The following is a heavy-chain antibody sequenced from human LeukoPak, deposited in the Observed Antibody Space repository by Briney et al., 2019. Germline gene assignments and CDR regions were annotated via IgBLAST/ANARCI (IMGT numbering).Heavy chain of an antibody. CDR3: AKAGVTGEDFDYYYYGMDV. D-gene: IGHD2-8*02. J-gene: IGHJ6*02. Sequence: PGGSLRLSCAASGFTFSSYAMSWVRQAPGKGLDWVSAISGSGGSAYYAASVKGRFTISRDNSKNTLYLQMNSLRAEDTAVYYCAKAGVTGEDFDYYYYGMDVWGQGTTVTVSS. CDR2: ISGSGGSA. V-gene: IGHV3-23*01. CDR1: GFTFSSYA.